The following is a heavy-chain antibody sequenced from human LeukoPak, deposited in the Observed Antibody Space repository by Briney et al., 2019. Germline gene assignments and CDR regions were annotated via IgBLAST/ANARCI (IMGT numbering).Heavy chain of an antibody. CDR1: GGSISNYY. D-gene: IGHD4-17*01. CDR3: ARDDYGDSALSY. Sequence: SETLSLTCTVSGGSISNYYWGWIRQAPGKGREWIGSIYYSGNTYYNSSLKSRVTISLDTSKNQFSLNRFSVTAAHTAMYYCARDDYGDSALSYWGQGTLVTVSS. V-gene: IGHV4-39*07. J-gene: IGHJ4*02. CDR2: IYYSGNT.